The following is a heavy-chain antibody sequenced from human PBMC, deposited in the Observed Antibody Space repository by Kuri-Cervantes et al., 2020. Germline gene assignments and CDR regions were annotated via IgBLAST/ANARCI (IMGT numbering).Heavy chain of an antibody. CDR2: VYHTGTT. V-gene: IGHV4-38-2*01. Sequence: GSLRLSCAVSGHSISTNYYWGWIRQSPGKGLEWIGTVYHTGTTYYNPSLSSRVTISIDTSKNQFSLKLSSVTAADTAVYYCARYCSGGSCYDAFDIWGQGTMVTVSS. D-gene: IGHD2-15*01. CDR3: ARYCSGGSCYDAFDI. J-gene: IGHJ3*02. CDR1: GHSISTNYY.